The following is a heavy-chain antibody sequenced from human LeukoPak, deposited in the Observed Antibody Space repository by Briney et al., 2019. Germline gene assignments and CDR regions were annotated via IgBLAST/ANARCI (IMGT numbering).Heavy chain of an antibody. Sequence: PGGSLRLSCAASGFTFSSYAMHWVRQAPGKGLEWVAVISYDGSNKYYADSVKGRFTISRDNSKNTLYLQMNSLRAEDTAVYYCAKAAGRGYNYGDYFDYWGQGTLVTVSS. CDR2: ISYDGSNK. D-gene: IGHD5-18*01. J-gene: IGHJ4*02. CDR3: AKAAGRGYNYGDYFDY. CDR1: GFTFSSYA. V-gene: IGHV3-30-3*01.